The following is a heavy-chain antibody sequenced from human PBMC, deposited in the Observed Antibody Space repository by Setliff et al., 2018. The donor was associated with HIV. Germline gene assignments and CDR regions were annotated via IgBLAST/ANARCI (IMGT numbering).Heavy chain of an antibody. Sequence: TLSLTCIVSGDPIRGGDFYWTWIRQSPGRGLEWIGYVYWSGTTHYNPSLNGRVTISVDTSENQFSLKLDSLTAADSAVYYCARTTRHDGAAYDAFDLWGQGTLVTVSS. D-gene: IGHD1-1*01. J-gene: IGHJ3*01. V-gene: IGHV4-30-4*01. CDR3: ARTTRHDGAAYDAFDL. CDR2: VYWSGTT. CDR1: GDPIRGGDFY.